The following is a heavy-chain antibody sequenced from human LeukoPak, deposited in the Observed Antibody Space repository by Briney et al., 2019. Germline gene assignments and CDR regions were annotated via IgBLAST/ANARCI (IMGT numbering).Heavy chain of an antibody. D-gene: IGHD6-13*01. CDR1: GFTLSGYR. Sequence: GGSLRLPCAASGFTLSGYRMSWVRQAAGKGLEWVSAISGSGGSTYYGDSVKGRFTISRDNSKNTLYLQMNSLRAEDTAVYYCAICGQAAGYYFDYWGQGTLVTVSS. V-gene: IGHV3-23*01. CDR2: ISGSGGST. J-gene: IGHJ4*02. CDR3: AICGQAAGYYFDY.